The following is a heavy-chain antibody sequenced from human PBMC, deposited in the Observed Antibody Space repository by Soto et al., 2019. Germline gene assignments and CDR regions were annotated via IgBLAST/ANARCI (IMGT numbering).Heavy chain of an antibody. J-gene: IGHJ6*02. V-gene: IGHV1-69*13. D-gene: IGHD2-2*01. CDR2: IIPIFGTA. CDR1: GGTFSSYA. CDR3: AREVVPAATEPYSYYGMDV. Sequence: SVKVSCKASGGTFSSYAISWVRQAPGQGLEWMGGIIPIFGTANYAQKCQGRVTITADESTSTAYMELSSLRSEDTAVYYCAREVVPAATEPYSYYGMDVWGQGTTVTVSS.